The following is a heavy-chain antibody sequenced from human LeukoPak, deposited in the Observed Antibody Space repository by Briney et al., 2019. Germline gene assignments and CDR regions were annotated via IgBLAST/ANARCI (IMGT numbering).Heavy chain of an antibody. D-gene: IGHD3-22*01. V-gene: IGHV1-18*01. CDR1: GYTFTSYG. J-gene: IGHJ4*02. CDR2: ISAHNGNT. CDR3: PRGPDSSGDADY. Sequence: ASVTVSCKASGYTFTSYGISWVRQALGQGLEWMGWISAHNGNTHYPQKLQGRVTIPTDTSQSTAYMELRRLRSDDTDVCYCPRGPDSSGDADYWGQGTLVTVSS.